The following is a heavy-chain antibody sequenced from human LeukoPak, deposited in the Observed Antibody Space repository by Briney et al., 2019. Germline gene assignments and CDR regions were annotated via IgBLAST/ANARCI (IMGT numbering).Heavy chain of an antibody. CDR3: ARAGYSYGKYFEY. V-gene: IGHV5-51*01. D-gene: IGHD5-18*01. Sequence: GVSLKISCKVSGYKFTSYWVGWVRQMPGTGLEWMGIIYPGDSDTRYSPSFQGQVTISADKSISTAYLQWSSLKASDTAMYFCARAGYSYGKYFEYWGQGTLVTVSS. CDR1: GYKFTSYW. J-gene: IGHJ4*02. CDR2: IYPGDSDT.